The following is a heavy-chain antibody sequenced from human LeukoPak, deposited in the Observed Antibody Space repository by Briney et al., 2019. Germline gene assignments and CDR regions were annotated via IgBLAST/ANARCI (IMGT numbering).Heavy chain of an antibody. V-gene: IGHV3-74*01. Sequence: GGSLRLSCAASGFTFSTYWMHWVRQTPGKGLVWVSRIKSDGSTNYADSVKGRFTISRDNAKNTVSLQMNSLRAEDTGVYYCARAPSEIGGYYPEYFRHWGQGTLVTVSS. CDR1: GFTFSTYW. J-gene: IGHJ1*01. D-gene: IGHD3-22*01. CDR2: IKSDGST. CDR3: ARAPSEIGGYYPEYFRH.